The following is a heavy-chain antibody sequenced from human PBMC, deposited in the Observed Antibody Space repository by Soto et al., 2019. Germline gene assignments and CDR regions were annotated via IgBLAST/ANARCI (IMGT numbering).Heavy chain of an antibody. D-gene: IGHD3-22*01. J-gene: IGHJ3*01. Sequence: QVQLVESGGGVVQPGRSLRLSCAASGFIFSTYTMHWVRQAPGKGLEWVAVISYDGSNEYFADSVKGRFTISRDNSQSTLFLQMNSLGPEDTALYSCARDFSRGSPGDAFDLWGQGTMVTVSS. V-gene: IGHV3-30*04. CDR3: ARDFSRGSPGDAFDL. CDR1: GFIFSTYT. CDR2: ISYDGSNE.